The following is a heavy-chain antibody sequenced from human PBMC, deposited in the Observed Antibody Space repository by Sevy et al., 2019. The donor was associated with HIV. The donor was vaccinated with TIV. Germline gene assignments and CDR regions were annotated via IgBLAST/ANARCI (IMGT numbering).Heavy chain of an antibody. Sequence: LSLTCAASGFTFISFTMNGVRQAPGKGLEWVSSISNSPSYIYYADSVKGRFTISRDNAKNALYLQMDSLRVEDAAVYYCARRGGLTDEGFDIWGQGTMVTVSS. V-gene: IGHV3-21*01. CDR2: ISNSPSYI. CDR1: GFTFISFT. J-gene: IGHJ3*02. CDR3: ARRGGLTDEGFDI. D-gene: IGHD3-16*01.